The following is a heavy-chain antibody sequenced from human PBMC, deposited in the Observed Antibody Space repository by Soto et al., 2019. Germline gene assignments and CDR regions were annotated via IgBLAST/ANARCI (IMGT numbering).Heavy chain of an antibody. CDR2: IYYNVTT. J-gene: IGHJ4*02. V-gene: IGHV4-59*08. D-gene: IGHD7-27*01. Sequence: SETLSLTCTVSGGSISSYYWSWIRQPPGKGLEWIGYIYYNVTTNYNPSLKSRVTISVDTSKNHFSLNLSSVTAADTAVYYCARGPSGDKVHYWGQGALVTVSS. CDR1: GGSISSYY. CDR3: ARGPSGDKVHY.